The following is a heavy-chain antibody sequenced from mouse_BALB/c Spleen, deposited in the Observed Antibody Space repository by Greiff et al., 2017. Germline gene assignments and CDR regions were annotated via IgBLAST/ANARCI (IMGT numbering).Heavy chain of an antibody. CDR3: ARGHYDYDGPAD. CDR2: ISTYYGNT. J-gene: IGHJ3*01. V-gene: IGHV1-67*01. D-gene: IGHD2-4*01. CDR1: GYTFTDYA. Sequence: VQLQQSGPELVRPGVSVKISCKGSGYTFTDYAMHWVKQSHAKSLEWIGVISTYYGNTNYNQKFKGKATMTVDKSSSTAYMELARLTSEDSAIYYCARGHYDYDGPADWGQGTLVTVSA.